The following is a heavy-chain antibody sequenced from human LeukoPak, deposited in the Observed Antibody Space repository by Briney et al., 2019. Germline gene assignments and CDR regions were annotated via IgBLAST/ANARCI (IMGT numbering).Heavy chain of an antibody. CDR3: ARVLRRVHYWYFDL. CDR1: GGSFSGYY. J-gene: IGHJ2*01. Sequence: PSETLSLTCAVYGGSFSGYYWSWIRQPPGKGLEWIGEINHSGSTNYNPSLKSRVTISVDTSKNQRSLKLSSVTDADTAVYYCARVLRRVHYWYFDLWGRGTLVTVSS. CDR2: INHSGST. V-gene: IGHV4-34*01. D-gene: IGHD5/OR15-5a*01.